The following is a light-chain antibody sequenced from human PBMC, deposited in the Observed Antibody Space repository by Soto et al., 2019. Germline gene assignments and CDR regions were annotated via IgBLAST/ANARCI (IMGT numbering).Light chain of an antibody. CDR3: QSYDSRLSGYV. CDR1: NSNIGSNYD. CDR2: GNT. J-gene: IGLJ1*01. Sequence: QLVLTQPPSVSGAPGQRVTISCTGSNSNIGSNYDVIWYQQLPGTAPKLLIYGNTHRPSGVPHRFSGSKSGTLASLANTGLQPEDEADYYCQSYDSRLSGYVFGSGTKLTVL. V-gene: IGLV1-40*01.